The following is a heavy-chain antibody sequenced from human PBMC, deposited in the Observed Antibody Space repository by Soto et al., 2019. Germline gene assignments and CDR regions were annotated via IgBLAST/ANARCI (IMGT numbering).Heavy chain of an antibody. CDR2: ISSSSSYI. V-gene: IGHV3-21*01. CDR3: ARWGGIVGSPGDGFGI. D-gene: IGHD1-26*01. Sequence: GGSLRLSCAASGFTFSSFSMNWVRQAPGKGLEWVSSISSSSSYIYYADSVEGRFTISRDNAKNSLYLQMNSLRAEDTAVYYCARWGGIVGSPGDGFGIWGRGTMVTVSS. J-gene: IGHJ3*02. CDR1: GFTFSSFS.